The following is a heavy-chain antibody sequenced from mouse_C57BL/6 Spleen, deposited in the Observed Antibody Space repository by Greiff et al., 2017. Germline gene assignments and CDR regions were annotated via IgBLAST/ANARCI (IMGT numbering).Heavy chain of an antibody. V-gene: IGHV7-3*01. J-gene: IGHJ2*01. CDR3: ASYDSSFDY. CDR1: GFTFTDYY. CDR2: IRNKANGYTT. Sequence: EVQLVESGGGLVQPGGSLSFSCAASGFTFTDYYMSWVRQPPGKALEWLGFIRNKANGYTTEYIASVKGRFTISRDNSPNILYLHLNALRAEDSATYYCASYDSSFDYWGQGTPLTVSA.